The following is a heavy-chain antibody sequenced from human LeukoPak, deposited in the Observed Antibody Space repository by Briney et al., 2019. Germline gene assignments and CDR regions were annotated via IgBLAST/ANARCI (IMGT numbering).Heavy chain of an antibody. J-gene: IGHJ4*02. CDR1: VFTFISYW. V-gene: IGHV3-7*01. Sequence: GGSLRLSCAASVFTFISYWRSWGRQAPGKGLEWVANIKQDGNEKYYVDSVRGQFTISRDNAKNSLYLQMNSLRAEDTAVYYCARVNDRINDFDYWGQGTLVTVSS. CDR3: ARVNDRINDFDY. D-gene: IGHD3-22*01. CDR2: IKQDGNEK.